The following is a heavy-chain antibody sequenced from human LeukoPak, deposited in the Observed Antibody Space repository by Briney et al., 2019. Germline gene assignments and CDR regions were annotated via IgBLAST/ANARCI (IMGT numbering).Heavy chain of an antibody. D-gene: IGHD5-18*01. V-gene: IGHV3-74*01. CDR3: ARDGIHDDINYHYYYYMDV. Sequence: GRTLRLSCAASGFPFSIYWMQWVRRAPGKGLVWVSRINSDWSSTSYADSAKGRFPIPRDNAKNRLYRTMNSVRAEHRPVFSCARDGIHDDINYHYYYYMDVWGKGTTVTVSS. CDR2: INSDWSST. CDR1: GFPFSIYW. J-gene: IGHJ6*03.